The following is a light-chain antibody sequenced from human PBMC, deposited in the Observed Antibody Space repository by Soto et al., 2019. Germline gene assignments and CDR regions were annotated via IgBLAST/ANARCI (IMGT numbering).Light chain of an antibody. J-gene: IGKJ5*01. CDR1: QSVSPSS. V-gene: IGKV3-20*01. Sequence: PGERATLSCRASQSVSPSSLAWYQQRPGQSPRLLIYGASSRATGIPDRFSGSASGTDFTLTINRLEPEDFAVYYCQLYGNSPPFGQGTRLEIK. CDR2: GAS. CDR3: QLYGNSPP.